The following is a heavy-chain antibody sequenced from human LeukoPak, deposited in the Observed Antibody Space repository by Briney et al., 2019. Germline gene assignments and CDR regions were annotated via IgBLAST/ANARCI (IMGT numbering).Heavy chain of an antibody. D-gene: IGHD3-22*01. CDR3: ARVGYYDSSGYPGSFWFDP. CDR1: GGSFSGYY. J-gene: IGHJ5*02. CDR2: INHSGST. Sequence: SETLSLTCAVYGGSFSGYYWGWIRQPPGKGLEWIGEINHSGSTNYNPSLKSRVTISVDTSKNQFSLKLSSVTAADTAVYYCARVGYYDSSGYPGSFWFDPWGQGTLVTVSS. V-gene: IGHV4-34*01.